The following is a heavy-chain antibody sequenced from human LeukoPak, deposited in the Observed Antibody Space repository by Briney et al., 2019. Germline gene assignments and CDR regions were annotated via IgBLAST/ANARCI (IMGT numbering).Heavy chain of an antibody. CDR2: ISWNSGSI. J-gene: IGHJ4*02. Sequence: GGSLRLSCAASGFTFDDYAMHWVRQAPGKGLEWVSGISWNSGSIGYADSVKGRFTISRDNAKNSLYLQMNSLRAEDMALYYCAKGLPGRTHSSSLDYWGQGTLVTVSS. CDR3: AKGLPGRTHSSSLDY. D-gene: IGHD6-6*01. CDR1: GFTFDDYA. V-gene: IGHV3-9*03.